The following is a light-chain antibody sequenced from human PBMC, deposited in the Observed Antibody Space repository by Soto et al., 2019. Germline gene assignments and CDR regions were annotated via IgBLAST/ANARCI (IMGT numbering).Light chain of an antibody. CDR3: ASYTSSSTYV. CDR2: EVS. V-gene: IGLV2-14*01. Sequence: QSALSQPASVSGSPGQSITISCTGTSSDVGGYNFVSWYQQHPGNAPKLMIYEVSDRPSGVSNRFSGSKSGNTASLTISGLQAGDEADYYCASYTSSSTYVFGGGTKVTVL. J-gene: IGLJ3*02. CDR1: SSDVGGYNF.